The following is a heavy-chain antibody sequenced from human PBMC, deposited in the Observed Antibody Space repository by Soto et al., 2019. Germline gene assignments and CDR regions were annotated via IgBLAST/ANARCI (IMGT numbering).Heavy chain of an antibody. CDR2: ISGSGGST. Sequence: EVQLLESGGGLVQPGGSLRLSCAASGFTFSSYAMSWVRQAPGKGLEWVSAISGSGGSTYYAGSVKGRFTISRDNSKNTLDLQMNSLRAEDTAVYYCAKCHTSDFWSGCDFDYWGQGTLVTVSS. V-gene: IGHV3-23*01. J-gene: IGHJ4*02. CDR1: GFTFSSYA. D-gene: IGHD3-3*01. CDR3: AKCHTSDFWSGCDFDY.